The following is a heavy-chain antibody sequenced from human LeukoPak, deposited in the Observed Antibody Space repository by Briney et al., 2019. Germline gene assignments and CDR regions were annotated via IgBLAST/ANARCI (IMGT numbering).Heavy chain of an antibody. CDR3: ARGIYCSSTTCYYYYYYMDV. V-gene: IGHV4-4*07. J-gene: IGHJ6*03. CDR2: IYTSGST. Sequence: SETLSLACTVSGGSISAYYWSWIRQPAGKGLEWIGRIYTSGSTNYNPSLKSRVTMSLDTSKNQFSLKLSSVTAADTAVYYCARGIYCSSTTCYYYYYYMDVWGKGTTVTVSS. CDR1: GGSISAYY. D-gene: IGHD2-2*01.